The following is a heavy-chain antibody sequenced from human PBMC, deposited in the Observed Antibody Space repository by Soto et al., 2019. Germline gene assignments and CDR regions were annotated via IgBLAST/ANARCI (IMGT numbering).Heavy chain of an antibody. Sequence: GSLRLSCAASGFTFSSYGMHWVRQAPGKGLEWVAVISYDGSNKYYADSVKGRFTISRDNSKNTLYLQMNSLRAEDTAVYYCAKGFIAARRGFDYWGQGTLVT. CDR1: GFTFSSYG. V-gene: IGHV3-30*18. D-gene: IGHD6-6*01. CDR3: AKGFIAARRGFDY. CDR2: ISYDGSNK. J-gene: IGHJ4*02.